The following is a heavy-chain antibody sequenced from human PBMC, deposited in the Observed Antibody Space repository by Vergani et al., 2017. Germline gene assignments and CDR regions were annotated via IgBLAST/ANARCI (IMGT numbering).Heavy chain of an antibody. D-gene: IGHD3-10*01. CDR2: IYPLNSET. J-gene: IGHJ5*02. V-gene: IGHV5-51*03. CDR3: AGRQHSGSYVWAPNWSDP. Sequence: EVQLIPSGTEVRKPGESLKISCKASGDNFNNYWIGWVRQMPGKGLEWMAVIYPLNSETVYSPSFQGQVTISADKSINTAYLQWSSLKATYTAMYYFAGRQHSGSYVWAPNWSDPWGQGTLVTVSS. CDR1: GDNFNNYW.